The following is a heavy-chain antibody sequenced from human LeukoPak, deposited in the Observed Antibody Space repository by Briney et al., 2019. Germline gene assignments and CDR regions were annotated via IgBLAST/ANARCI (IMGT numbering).Heavy chain of an antibody. D-gene: IGHD6-13*01. J-gene: IGHJ3*02. CDR1: GYTFTGYY. V-gene: IGHV1-2*02. CDR2: INPNSGGT. CDR3: ARGSLTLVVPGDAFDI. Sequence: ASVKVSCKASGYTFTGYYMHSVRQAPGQGLEWMGWINPNSGGTNYAQKFQGRVTMTRDTSISTAYMELSRLRSDDTAVYYCARGSLTLVVPGDAFDIWGQGTMVTVSS.